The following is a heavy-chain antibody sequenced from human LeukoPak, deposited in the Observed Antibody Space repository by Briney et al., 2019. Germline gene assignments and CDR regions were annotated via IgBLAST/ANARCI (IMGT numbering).Heavy chain of an antibody. D-gene: IGHD1/OR15-1a*01. CDR3: ARGDYGRITGPKGAFDI. V-gene: IGHV4-30-4*01. J-gene: IGHJ3*02. CDR2: IYYSGST. Sequence: KSSETLSLTCTVSGGSISSGDYYWSWIRQPPGKGLEWIGYIYYSGSTNYNPSLKSRVTISVDTSKNQFSLKLSSVTAADTAVYYCARGDYGRITGPKGAFDIWGQGTMVTVSS. CDR1: GGSISSGDYY.